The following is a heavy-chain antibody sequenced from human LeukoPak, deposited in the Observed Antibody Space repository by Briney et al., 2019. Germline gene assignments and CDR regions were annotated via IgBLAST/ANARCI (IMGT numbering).Heavy chain of an antibody. J-gene: IGHJ6*03. CDR1: GYTFTGYY. V-gene: IGHV1-2*02. D-gene: IGHD2-2*01. CDR2: IKPNSGGT. Sequence: GASVKVSCKASGYTFTGYYMHWVRQAPGQGLEWMGWIKPNSGGTNYAQKFQGRVTMTRDTSISTAYMELSRLRSDDTAVYYCARSGRLVVPAAMSFYYYYYMDVWGKGTTVTVSS. CDR3: ARSGRLVVPAAMSFYYYYYMDV.